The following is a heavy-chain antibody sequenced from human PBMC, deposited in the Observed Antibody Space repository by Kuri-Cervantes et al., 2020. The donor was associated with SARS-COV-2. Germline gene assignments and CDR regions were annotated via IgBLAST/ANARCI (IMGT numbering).Heavy chain of an antibody. D-gene: IGHD4-23*01. CDR1: GFTFSSHC. V-gene: IGHV3-7*01. J-gene: IGHJ6*03. Sequence: GESLKISCAASGFTFSSHCMSWVRQAPGKGLEWVANIKEDGSEKHYVDSVKGRFTISRDNAKNSLYLQMNSLRAEDTAVFYCVREVTFHYYYYYTDVWSKGTTVTVSS. CDR3: VREVTFHYYYYYTDV. CDR2: IKEDGSEK.